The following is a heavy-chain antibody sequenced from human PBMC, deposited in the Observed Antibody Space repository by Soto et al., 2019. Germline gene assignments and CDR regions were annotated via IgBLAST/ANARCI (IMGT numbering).Heavy chain of an antibody. CDR3: ARTSLEMAKIQYYDYGMDV. CDR1: GYTFTGYY. D-gene: IGHD5-12*01. V-gene: IGHV1-2*04. CDR2: INPNSGGT. J-gene: IGHJ6*02. Sequence: QVQLVQSGAEVKKPGASVKVSCKASGYTFTGYYMHWVRQAPGQGLEWMGWINPNSGGTNYAQKFQGWVTMTRDTSISTAYMEVSRLRSDDTAVYYCARTSLEMAKIQYYDYGMDVWGQGRTFTVSS.